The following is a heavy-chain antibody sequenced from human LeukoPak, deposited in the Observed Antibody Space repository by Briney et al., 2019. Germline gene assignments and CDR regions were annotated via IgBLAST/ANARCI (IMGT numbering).Heavy chain of an antibody. V-gene: IGHV3-23*02. CDR3: AKASVWTMVRVVSYFDE. J-gene: IGHJ4*02. CDR2: ISGSGDNT. Sequence: GSLRLSCAASGFTFSSYGMTWVRQAPGKGLEWVSGISGSGDNTWYGDSVKGRFTISRDNSKKTVDLQMHSLRAEDTAVYYCAKASVWTMVRVVSYFDEWGQGIQVTVSS. CDR1: GFTFSSYG. D-gene: IGHD3-10*01.